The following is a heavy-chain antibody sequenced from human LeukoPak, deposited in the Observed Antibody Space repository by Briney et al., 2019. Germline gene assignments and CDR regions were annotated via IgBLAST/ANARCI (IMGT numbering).Heavy chain of an antibody. V-gene: IGHV3-30-3*01. J-gene: IGHJ4*02. Sequence: GGSLRLSCAASGFTFSSYAMHWVRQAPGKGLEWVAVISYDGSNKYYADSVKGRFTISRDNSKNMLYLQMNSLRAEDTAVYYCARDESSGSYYPSDYWGQGTLVTVSS. CDR3: ARDESSGSYYPSDY. CDR1: GFTFSSYA. CDR2: ISYDGSNK. D-gene: IGHD1-26*01.